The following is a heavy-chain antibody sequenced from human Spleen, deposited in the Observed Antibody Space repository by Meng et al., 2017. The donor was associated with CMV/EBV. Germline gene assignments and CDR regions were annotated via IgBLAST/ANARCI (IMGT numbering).Heavy chain of an antibody. CDR1: GFTFNIYT. Sequence: GESLKISCAASGFTFNIYTMNWVRQAPGKGLEWVSSISSSSSYIYYADSVKGRFTISRDNAKNSLYLQMNSLRAEDTAVYYCASLAAAGGYYYGMDVWGQGTTVTVSS. CDR2: ISSSSSYI. V-gene: IGHV3-21*01. D-gene: IGHD6-13*01. CDR3: ASLAAAGGYYYGMDV. J-gene: IGHJ6*02.